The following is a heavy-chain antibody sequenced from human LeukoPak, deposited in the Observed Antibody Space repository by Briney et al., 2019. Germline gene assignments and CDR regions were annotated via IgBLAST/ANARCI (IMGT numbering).Heavy chain of an antibody. V-gene: IGHV3-23*01. Sequence: GGSLRLSCAASGFTFSSYSMNWVRQAPGKGLEWVSTITGTTYITYYADSVKGRFTISRDDSKNTLFLQMNSLRAEDTALYYCAKGGTTFDPWGQGTLFTVSS. CDR1: GFTFSSYS. D-gene: IGHD1-14*01. J-gene: IGHJ5*02. CDR2: ITGTTYIT. CDR3: AKGGTTFDP.